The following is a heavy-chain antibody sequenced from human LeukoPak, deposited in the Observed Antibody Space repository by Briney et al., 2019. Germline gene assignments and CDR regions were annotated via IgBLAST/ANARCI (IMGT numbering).Heavy chain of an antibody. J-gene: IGHJ2*01. CDR1: GYTFTSYW. Sequence: GESLKISCKGSGYTFTSYWIGWVRQMPGKGLEWMGIIYPGDSDTRYSPSFQGQVTISADKSITTAYLQWSSLKASDTAMYYCARLSSIAAHAKGYWYFDLWGRGTLVTVSS. CDR3: ARLSSIAAHAKGYWYFDL. D-gene: IGHD6-6*01. V-gene: IGHV5-51*01. CDR2: IYPGDSDT.